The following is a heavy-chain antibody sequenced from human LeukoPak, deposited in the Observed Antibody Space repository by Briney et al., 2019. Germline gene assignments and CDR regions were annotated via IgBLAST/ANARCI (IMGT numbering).Heavy chain of an antibody. CDR3: ASPISSYYYDSSGYYCHHYFDY. V-gene: IGHV4-39*07. Sequence: SETLSLTCTVSGGSISSSSYYWGWIRQPPGKGLEWIGSIYYSGSTYYNPSLKSRVTISVDTSKNQFSLKLSSVTAADTAVYYCASPISSYYYDSSGYYCHHYFDYWGQGTLVTVSS. CDR1: GGSISSSSYY. J-gene: IGHJ4*02. CDR2: IYYSGST. D-gene: IGHD3-22*01.